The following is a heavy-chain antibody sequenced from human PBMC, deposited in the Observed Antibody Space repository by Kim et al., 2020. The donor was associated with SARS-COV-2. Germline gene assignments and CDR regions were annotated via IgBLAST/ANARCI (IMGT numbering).Heavy chain of an antibody. D-gene: IGHD2-8*01. J-gene: IGHJ4*02. V-gene: IGHV3-7*01. Sequence: DESDICFVDSVKARITISRDNAKISLYLQMNSLRSEDTAVYNCANLYRDYWGQGTLVTVSS. CDR3: ANLYRDY. CDR2: DESDI.